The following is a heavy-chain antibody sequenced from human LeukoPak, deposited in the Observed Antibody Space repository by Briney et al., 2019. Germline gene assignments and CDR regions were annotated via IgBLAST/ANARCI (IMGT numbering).Heavy chain of an antibody. CDR3: APYGDFFDY. CDR2: ISSSGTTI. V-gene: IGHV3-48*03. CDR1: GFTFSRYE. Sequence: PGGSLRLSCAASGFTFSRYEMNWVRQAPGKGLEWVSYISSSGTTIYYADSVKGRFTISRDSAKNSLFLLMNSLRPEDTAVYYCAPYGDFFDYWGQGTLVTVSS. J-gene: IGHJ4*02. D-gene: IGHD4-17*01.